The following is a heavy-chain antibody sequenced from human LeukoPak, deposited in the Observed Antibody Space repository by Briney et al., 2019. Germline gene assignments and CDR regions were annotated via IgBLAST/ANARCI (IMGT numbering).Heavy chain of an antibody. Sequence: PSETLSLTCTVSGYPIRSGYDWGWIRQPPGKGLEWIASIYYRRTTYYNPSLRSRVTISIPTSENQFSLRLSSVTAADTAVYYCARQTFGVLYFDSWGQGTLVTVSS. D-gene: IGHD3-10*01. J-gene: IGHJ4*02. CDR3: ARQTFGVLYFDS. CDR2: IYYRRTT. V-gene: IGHV4-38-2*02. CDR1: GYPIRSGYD.